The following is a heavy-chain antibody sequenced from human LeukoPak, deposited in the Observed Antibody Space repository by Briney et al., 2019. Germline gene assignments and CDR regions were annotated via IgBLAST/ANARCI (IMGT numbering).Heavy chain of an antibody. CDR3: ARDADSSSGNYFGP. J-gene: IGHJ5*02. V-gene: IGHV3-74*01. Sequence: GGSLRLSCAASGFTFSTYWMHWVRQAPGKGLVWVSRINSDGSSTSYADSVKGRFTISRDNAKNTLYLQMNSLRAEDTAVYHCARDADSSSGNYFGPWGQGTLVTVSS. CDR1: GFTFSTYW. D-gene: IGHD6-6*01. CDR2: INSDGSST.